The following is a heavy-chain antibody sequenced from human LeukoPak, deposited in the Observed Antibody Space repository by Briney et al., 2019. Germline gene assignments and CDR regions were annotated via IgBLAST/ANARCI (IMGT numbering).Heavy chain of an antibody. CDR1: GGTFSSYA. CDR3: ARTLWGPITMIVH. Sequence: ASVKVSCKASGGTFSSYAISWVRQAPGQGLEWMGGIIPIFGTANYAQKFQGRVTITTDESTSTAYMELSSLRSEDTAVYYCARTLWGPITMIVHWGQGTLVTVSS. J-gene: IGHJ4*02. V-gene: IGHV1-69*05. D-gene: IGHD3-22*01. CDR2: IIPIFGTA.